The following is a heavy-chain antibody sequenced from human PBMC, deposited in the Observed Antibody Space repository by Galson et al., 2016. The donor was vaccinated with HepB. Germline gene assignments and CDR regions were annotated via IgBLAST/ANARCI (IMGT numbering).Heavy chain of an antibody. V-gene: IGHV1-8*02. Sequence: SVKVSCKASGYRFPTYGISWVRQAPGQGLEWLGWMNPNSGNTLYAQKFQGRVTMTSNTSISTAYMELSSLTSEDTAIYYCARGVVCYGDRCTYTGMDVWGQGTTVTVSS. D-gene: IGHD2-21*02. CDR3: ARGVVCYGDRCTYTGMDV. J-gene: IGHJ6*02. CDR2: MNPNSGNT. CDR1: GYRFPTYG.